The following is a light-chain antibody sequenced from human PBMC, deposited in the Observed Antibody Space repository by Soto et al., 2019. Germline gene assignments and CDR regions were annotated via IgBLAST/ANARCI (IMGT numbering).Light chain of an antibody. CDR2: GAS. J-gene: IGKJ1*01. V-gene: IGKV3-20*01. Sequence: ELVMPLSPAPLSVSPGERSTLSCRASQSVSSNLAWYQQKPGQAPRLLIYGASNRATGIPDRFSGSGSGTDFTLTISRLEPEDFAVYYCQQYGSSGTFDHGTEVDI. CDR3: QQYGSSGT. CDR1: QSVSSN.